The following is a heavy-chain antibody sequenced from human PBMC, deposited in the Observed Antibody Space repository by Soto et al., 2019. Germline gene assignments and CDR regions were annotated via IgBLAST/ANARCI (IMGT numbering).Heavy chain of an antibody. CDR3: ASVAI. D-gene: IGHD5-12*01. Sequence: VQLVESGGGLVQPGGSLRLSCAASGFTFRNYWMSWVRQAPGKGLEWVANIKQDGTEKNYVDSVRGRFTISRDNAKNSLDLQMNSLTAEDTAVYYCASVAIWGQGTLVTVSS. CDR1: GFTFRNYW. V-gene: IGHV3-7*01. CDR2: IKQDGTEK. J-gene: IGHJ4*02.